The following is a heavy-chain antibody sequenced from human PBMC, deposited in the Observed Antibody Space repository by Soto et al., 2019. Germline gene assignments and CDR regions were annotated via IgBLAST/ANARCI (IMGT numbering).Heavy chain of an antibody. Sequence: SVKVSCKASGGTFSSYAISWVRQAPGQGLEWMGGIIPIFGTANYAQKFQGRVTITADESTSTAYMELSSLRSEDTAVYYCARDYVPLRFLVWPITAYYYYGMDVWGQGTTVTVSS. V-gene: IGHV1-69*13. CDR3: ARDYVPLRFLVWPITAYYYYGMDV. CDR2: IIPIFGTA. CDR1: GGTFSSYA. D-gene: IGHD3-3*01. J-gene: IGHJ6*02.